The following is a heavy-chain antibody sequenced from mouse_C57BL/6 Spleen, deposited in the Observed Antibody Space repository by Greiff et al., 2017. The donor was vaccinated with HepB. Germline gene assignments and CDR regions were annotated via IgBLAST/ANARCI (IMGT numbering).Heavy chain of an antibody. J-gene: IGHJ2*01. CDR3: ARGGYDYGVYFDD. V-gene: IGHV5-4*03. Sequence: EVKLVESGGGLVKPGGSLKLSCAASGFTFSSYAMSWVRQTPEKRLEWVATISDGGSYTYYPDNVKGRFTISRDNAKNNLYLQMSHLKSEDTAMYYCARGGYDYGVYFDDWGQGTTLTVPS. D-gene: IGHD2-4*01. CDR2: ISDGGSYT. CDR1: GFTFSSYA.